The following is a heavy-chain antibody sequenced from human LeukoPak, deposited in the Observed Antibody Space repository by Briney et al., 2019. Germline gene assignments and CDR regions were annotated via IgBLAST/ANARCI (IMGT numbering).Heavy chain of an antibody. V-gene: IGHV4-59*12. Sequence: SETLSLTCTVSGGSISSYYWSWIRQPPGKGLEWIGYIYYSGSTNYNPSLKSRVTISVDTSKNQFSLKLSSVTAADTAVYYCARSRRYSYGPNPFDYWGQGTLVTVSS. CDR1: GGSISSYY. CDR3: ARSRRYSYGPNPFDY. D-gene: IGHD5-18*01. J-gene: IGHJ4*02. CDR2: IYYSGST.